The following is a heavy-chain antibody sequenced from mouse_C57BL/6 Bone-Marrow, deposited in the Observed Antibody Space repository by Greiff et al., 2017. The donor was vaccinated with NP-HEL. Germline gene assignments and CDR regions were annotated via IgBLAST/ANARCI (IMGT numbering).Heavy chain of an antibody. CDR1: GYSIPSGYY. Sequence: DVQLQESGPGLVKPSQSLSLTCSVTGYSIPSGYYWNWIRQFPGNKLEWMGYISYDGSHNYNPSLKNRISITRDTSKNQFFLKLNSVTTEDTATYYCARDLGRRGYFDYWGQGTTLTVSS. CDR3: ARDLGRRGYFDY. D-gene: IGHD4-1*01. V-gene: IGHV3-6*01. CDR2: ISYDGSH. J-gene: IGHJ2*01.